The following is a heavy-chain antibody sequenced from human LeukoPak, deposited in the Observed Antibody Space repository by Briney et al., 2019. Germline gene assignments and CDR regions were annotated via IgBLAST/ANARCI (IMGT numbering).Heavy chain of an antibody. Sequence: GRSLRLSCAASGFTFDDYAMHWVRQAPGKGLEWVSGISWNSGSIGYADSVKGRFTISRDNAKNSLYLQMNSLSAEDMALYYCAKDPKGYSSSEFDLWGRGTLVTVSS. CDR2: ISWNSGSI. J-gene: IGHJ2*01. CDR1: GFTFDDYA. D-gene: IGHD6-6*01. CDR3: AKDPKGYSSSEFDL. V-gene: IGHV3-9*03.